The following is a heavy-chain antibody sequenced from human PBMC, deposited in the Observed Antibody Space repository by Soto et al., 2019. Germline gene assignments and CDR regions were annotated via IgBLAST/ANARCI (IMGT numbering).Heavy chain of an antibody. Sequence: ASVKVSCKASGYTFTSYGISWVRQAPGQGLEWMGWISAYNGNTNYAQKLQGRVTMTTDTSTSTAYMERRSLRSDDTAVYYCARVWDSNPNPMYNWFDPWGQGTLVTVSS. CDR2: ISAYNGNT. D-gene: IGHD4-4*01. J-gene: IGHJ5*02. V-gene: IGHV1-18*01. CDR1: GYTFTSYG. CDR3: ARVWDSNPNPMYNWFDP.